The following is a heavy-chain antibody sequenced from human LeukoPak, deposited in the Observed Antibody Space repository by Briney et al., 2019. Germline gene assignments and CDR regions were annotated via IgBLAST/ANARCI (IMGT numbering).Heavy chain of an antibody. CDR1: GGSISSYY. J-gene: IGHJ5*02. D-gene: IGHD6-13*01. Sequence: SETLSLTCTVSGGSISSYYWSWIRQPPGKGLEWIGYIYYSGSTNYNPSLKSRVTISVDTSKNQFSLKLSSVTAADTAVYYCARAEGSSWYTRTWFDPWGQGTLVTVSS. CDR3: ARAEGSSWYTRTWFDP. V-gene: IGHV4-59*01. CDR2: IYYSGST.